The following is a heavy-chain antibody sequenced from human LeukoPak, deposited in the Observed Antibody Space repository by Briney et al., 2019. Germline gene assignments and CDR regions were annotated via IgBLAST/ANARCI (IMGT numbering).Heavy chain of an antibody. CDR3: AREALPPGICDVGRNRFDP. V-gene: IGHV1-2*02. CDR2: INPNSGGT. Sequence: GASVKLSCKTSGYTFTAHYIHWVRQAPGQEFEWMGWINPNSGGTNYAEKFQGRVTLTRDTSISTAYMELTNLKSANTAVYFCAREALPPGICDVGRNRFDPWGQGTLVTVSS. J-gene: IGHJ5*02. D-gene: IGHD2/OR15-2a*01. CDR1: GYTFTAHY.